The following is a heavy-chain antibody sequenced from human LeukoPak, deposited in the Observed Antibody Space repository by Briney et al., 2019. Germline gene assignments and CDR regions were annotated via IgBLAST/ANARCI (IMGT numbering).Heavy chain of an antibody. Sequence: ASVKVSCKASGYTFTSYGISWVRQAPGQGLEWMGWINPNSGGTNYAQKFQGRVTMTRDTSISTAYMELSRLRSDDTAVYYCARGAYSSSSGRGYYYYYMDVWGKGTTVTVSS. V-gene: IGHV1-2*02. CDR1: GYTFTSYG. J-gene: IGHJ6*03. CDR2: INPNSGGT. D-gene: IGHD6-6*01. CDR3: ARGAYSSSSGRGYYYYYMDV.